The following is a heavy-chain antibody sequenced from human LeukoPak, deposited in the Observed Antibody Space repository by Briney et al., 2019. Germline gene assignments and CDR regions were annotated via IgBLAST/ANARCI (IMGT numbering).Heavy chain of an antibody. CDR1: GFTFSSYA. J-gene: IGHJ4*02. Sequence: GGSLRLSCAASGFTFSSYAMSWVRQAPGKGLEWVSAISGSGGSTYYADSVKGRFTISGDNSKNTLYLQMNSLRAEDTAVYYCATDYYDSSGHLRAFDYWGQGTLVTVSS. CDR3: ATDYYDSSGHLRAFDY. D-gene: IGHD3-22*01. V-gene: IGHV3-23*01. CDR2: ISGSGGST.